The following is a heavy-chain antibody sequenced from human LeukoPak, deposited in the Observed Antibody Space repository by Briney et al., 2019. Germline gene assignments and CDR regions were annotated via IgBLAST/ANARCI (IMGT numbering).Heavy chain of an antibody. CDR1: GGSISSYS. D-gene: IGHD5-18*01. CDR2: IYYSGST. V-gene: IGHV4-59*08. Sequence: KPSETLSLTCTVSGGSISSYSWSWIRQPPGKGLEWIGYIYYSGSTNYNPSLKSRVTISVDTSKNQFSLRLSPVTAADTAVYYCARLHDGYRYGADYWGQGTLVTAS. J-gene: IGHJ4*02. CDR3: ARLHDGYRYGADY.